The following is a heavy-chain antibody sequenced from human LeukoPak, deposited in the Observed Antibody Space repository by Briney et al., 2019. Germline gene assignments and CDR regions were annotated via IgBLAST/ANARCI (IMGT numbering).Heavy chain of an antibody. CDR3: AREWGLESSGYYYAY. Sequence: SVKVSCKASGGTFGRFTISWVRQAPGQGFEWMGGITPIFGTANFAQKSQGRVSITADESTSTAFMELSSLRSEDTAVYYCAREWGLESSGYYYAYWGQGTLVTVSS. D-gene: IGHD3-22*01. CDR2: ITPIFGTA. J-gene: IGHJ4*02. CDR1: GGTFGRFT. V-gene: IGHV1-69*13.